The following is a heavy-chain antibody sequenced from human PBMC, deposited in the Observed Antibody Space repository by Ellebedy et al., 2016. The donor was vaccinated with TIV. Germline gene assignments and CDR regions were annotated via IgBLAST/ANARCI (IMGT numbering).Heavy chain of an antibody. Sequence: GESLKISXAASGLTVSSYDMGWVRQAPGKGLVWVSRVSPDGSTTNSADSVKGRSTISRDNAKNTLYLQMTSLRAEDTAVYYCVYSTGYNLFAFWGQGTLVTVSS. CDR1: GLTVSSYD. J-gene: IGHJ4*02. CDR3: VYSTGYNLFAF. D-gene: IGHD3-22*01. CDR2: VSPDGSTT. V-gene: IGHV3-74*01.